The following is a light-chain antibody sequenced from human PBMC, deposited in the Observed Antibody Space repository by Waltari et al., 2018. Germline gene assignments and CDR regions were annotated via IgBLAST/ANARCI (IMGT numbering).Light chain of an antibody. J-gene: IGLJ3*02. CDR1: SSNIGAGYD. Sequence: QSVLTQPPSVSGAPGQRVAISCTGSSSNIGAGYDVHGYQQLPRTAPKLSTYGNNNRPSGVPDRFFGSTSGTSASLAITGLQAEDEADYYCQSYDTSLSVVFGGGTKLTVL. CDR2: GNN. CDR3: QSYDTSLSVV. V-gene: IGLV1-40*01.